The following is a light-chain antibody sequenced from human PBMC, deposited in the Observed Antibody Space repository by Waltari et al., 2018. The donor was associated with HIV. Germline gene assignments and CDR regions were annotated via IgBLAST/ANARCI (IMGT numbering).Light chain of an antibody. Sequence: QSALTQPASVSGSPGQSITISCTGTSSDVGGYDYVSWYQQHPGKAPKLMIFDVSIRPSVVSNRCHSFKSGNTASLTISGLQAEDEADYYGSSYTSSSALDVVFGGGTKLTVL. CDR3: SSYTSSSALDVV. CDR2: DVS. CDR1: SSDVGGYDY. J-gene: IGLJ2*01. V-gene: IGLV2-14*03.